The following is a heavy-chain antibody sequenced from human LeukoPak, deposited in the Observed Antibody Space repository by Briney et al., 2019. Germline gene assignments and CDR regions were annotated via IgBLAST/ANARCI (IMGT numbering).Heavy chain of an antibody. Sequence: GGSLRLSCAASGFTFSSYAMSWVRQAPGKGLEWVSAISGSGGSTYYADSVKGRFTISRDNAKNSLYLQMNSLRAEDTALYYCAKDFIRGVMSHIIDYWGQGTLVTVSS. V-gene: IGHV3-23*01. D-gene: IGHD3-10*01. CDR3: AKDFIRGVMSHIIDY. CDR2: ISGSGGST. J-gene: IGHJ4*02. CDR1: GFTFSSYA.